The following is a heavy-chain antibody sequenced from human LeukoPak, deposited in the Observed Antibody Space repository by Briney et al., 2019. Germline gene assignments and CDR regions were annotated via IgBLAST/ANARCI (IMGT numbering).Heavy chain of an antibody. Sequence: ASVKVSCKASGYTFTSYYMHWVRQAPGQGLEWMGIINPSGGSTSYAQKFQGRVTMTRDTSTSTVYMELSSLRAEDTAVYYCAKDHYYYDSSGYPDYWGQGTLVTVSA. CDR1: GYTFTSYY. CDR3: AKDHYYYDSSGYPDY. CDR2: INPSGGST. J-gene: IGHJ4*02. D-gene: IGHD3-22*01. V-gene: IGHV1-46*01.